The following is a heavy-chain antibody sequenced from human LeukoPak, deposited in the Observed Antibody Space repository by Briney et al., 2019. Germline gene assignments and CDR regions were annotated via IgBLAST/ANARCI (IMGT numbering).Heavy chain of an antibody. Sequence: SVKVSCKASGGTFSSYAISWVRQAPGQGLEWMGGIIPIFGTANYAQKFQGRVTITADKSTSTAYMELSSLRSEDTAVYYCARGWSYYDILTGWSLDYWGQGTLVTVSS. V-gene: IGHV1-69*06. J-gene: IGHJ4*02. CDR3: ARGWSYYDILTGWSLDY. CDR1: GGTFSSYA. D-gene: IGHD3-9*01. CDR2: IIPIFGTA.